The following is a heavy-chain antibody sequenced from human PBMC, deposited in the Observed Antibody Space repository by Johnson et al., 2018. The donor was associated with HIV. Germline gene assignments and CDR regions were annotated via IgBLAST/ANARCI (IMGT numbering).Heavy chain of an antibody. V-gene: IGHV3-7*05. Sequence: VQLVESGGGLVQPGGSLRLSCAASGFTFSSDWMSWVRQAPGKGLEWVANIKQDGSEKYYVDSVKGRFTISSDNAKNSMYLQMNSLRAEDTAVYYCARGSSGSWDAFDIWGQGTMVTVSS. J-gene: IGHJ3*02. CDR1: GFTFSSDW. CDR3: ARGSSGSWDAFDI. CDR2: IKQDGSEK. D-gene: IGHD1-26*01.